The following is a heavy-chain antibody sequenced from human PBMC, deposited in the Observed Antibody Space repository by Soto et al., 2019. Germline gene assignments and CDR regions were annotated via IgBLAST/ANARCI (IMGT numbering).Heavy chain of an antibody. CDR3: ARDGAYYDFWSGPRRAFDI. CDR2: IDYSGST. Sequence: SDTRSLTWSLSGFSIGSGFYYWSWMRQDPGKCLELIGYIDYSGSTYYNPSLKSRVTISVDTSKNQFSLKLSSVTAADTDVYYCARDGAYYDFWSGPRRAFDIWGQGTMVTVSS. D-gene: IGHD3-3*01. CDR1: GFSIGSGFYY. J-gene: IGHJ3*02. V-gene: IGHV4-31*02.